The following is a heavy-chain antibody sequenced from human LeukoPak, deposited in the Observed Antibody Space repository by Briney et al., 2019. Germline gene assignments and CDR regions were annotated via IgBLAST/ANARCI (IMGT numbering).Heavy chain of an antibody. J-gene: IGHJ4*02. CDR2: INSDGSST. V-gene: IGHV3-74*01. Sequence: PGGSLRLSCAASGFTFSSYWMHWVRQAPGKGLVWVSRINSDGSSTSYADSVKGRFTISRDNAKNTLYLQMNSLRAEDTAVYYCARESSVGAHKAFDYWGQGTLVTASS. CDR3: ARESSVGAHKAFDY. D-gene: IGHD1-26*01. CDR1: GFTFSSYW.